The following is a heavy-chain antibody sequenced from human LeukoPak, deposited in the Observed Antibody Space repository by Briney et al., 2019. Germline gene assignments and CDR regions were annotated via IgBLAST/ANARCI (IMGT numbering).Heavy chain of an antibody. CDR1: GSTFNNYW. CDR3: VREGGYSSGPDY. CDR2: INSDGRRT. V-gene: IGHV3-74*01. J-gene: IGHJ4*02. D-gene: IGHD6-19*01. Sequence: PGGSLRLSCAASGSTFNNYWMHWVRQAPGKGLVWVSRINSDGRRTTYADSVKGRFTISRDNGKNTLYLQMNSLRAEDTAVYYCVREGGYSSGPDYWGQGTLVTVSS.